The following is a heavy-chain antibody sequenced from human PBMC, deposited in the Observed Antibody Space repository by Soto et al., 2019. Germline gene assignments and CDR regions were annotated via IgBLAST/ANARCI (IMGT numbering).Heavy chain of an antibody. J-gene: IGHJ5*02. CDR1: GGSISSYY. D-gene: IGHD2-8*01. CDR2: IYYSGST. Sequence: PSETLSLTCTVSGGSISSYYWSWIRQPPGKGLEWIGYIYYSGSTNYNPSLKSRVTISVDTSKNQFSLKLSSVTAADTAVYYCARELGYCTNGVCQNWFDPWGQGTLVTVSS. CDR3: ARELGYCTNGVCQNWFDP. V-gene: IGHV4-59*12.